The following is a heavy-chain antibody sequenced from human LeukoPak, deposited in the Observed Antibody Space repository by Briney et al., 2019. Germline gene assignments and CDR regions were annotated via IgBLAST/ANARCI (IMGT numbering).Heavy chain of an antibody. Sequence: ASVKVSCKASGYTFTSYAMHWVRQAPGQRLEWMGWINAGNGNTKYSQKFQGRVTITGDTSASTAYMELSSLRSEDTAVYYCARLWFGELFDYWGQGTLVTVSS. CDR3: ARLWFGELFDY. V-gene: IGHV1-3*01. CDR1: GYTFTSYA. J-gene: IGHJ4*02. CDR2: INAGNGNT. D-gene: IGHD3-10*01.